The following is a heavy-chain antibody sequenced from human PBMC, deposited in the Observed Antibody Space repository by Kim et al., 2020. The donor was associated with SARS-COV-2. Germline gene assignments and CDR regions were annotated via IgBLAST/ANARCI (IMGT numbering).Heavy chain of an antibody. CDR3: ARDPTRYSSSPSYYGMDV. Sequence: KGRFTISRDNAKISLYLQMNSLRAEDTAVYYCARDPTRYSSSPSYYGMDVWGQGTTVTVSS. V-gene: IGHV3-11*06. J-gene: IGHJ6*02. D-gene: IGHD6-13*01.